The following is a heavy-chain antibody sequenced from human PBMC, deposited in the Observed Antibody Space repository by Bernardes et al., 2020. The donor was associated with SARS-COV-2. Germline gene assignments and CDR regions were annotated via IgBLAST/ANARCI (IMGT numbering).Heavy chain of an antibody. CDR2: ISGSGGST. V-gene: IGHV3-23*01. CDR1: GFTFSSYA. Sequence: GGSLRLSCAASGFTFSSYAMSWVRQAPGKGLEWVSAISGSGGSTYYADSVKGRFTISRDNSKNTLYLQMNSLRAEDTAVYYCAKDTSYGDYRYYYYYGMDVWGQGTTVTVSS. J-gene: IGHJ6*02. CDR3: AKDTSYGDYRYYYYYGMDV. D-gene: IGHD4-17*01.